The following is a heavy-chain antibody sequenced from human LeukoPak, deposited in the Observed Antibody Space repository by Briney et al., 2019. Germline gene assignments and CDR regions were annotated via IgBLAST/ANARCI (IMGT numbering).Heavy chain of an antibody. J-gene: IGHJ6*04. Sequence: SETLSLTCTVSGGSISSYYWNWIRQPAGKGLEWIGRIYTSGSTNYNPSLKSRVTMSVDTSKNQFSLKLSSVTAADTAVYYCARDAQGIMVRGPHVGMDVWGKGTTVTISS. CDR3: ARDAQGIMVRGPHVGMDV. CDR1: GGSISSYY. V-gene: IGHV4-4*07. D-gene: IGHD3-10*01. CDR2: IYTSGST.